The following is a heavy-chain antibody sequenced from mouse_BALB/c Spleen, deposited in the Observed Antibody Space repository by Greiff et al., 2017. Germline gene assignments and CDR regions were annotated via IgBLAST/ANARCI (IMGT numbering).Heavy chain of an antibody. CDR3: TRDEGFAWFAY. Sequence: EVQRVESGGGLVKPGGSLKLSCAASGFTFSSYTMSWVRQTPEKRLEWVATISSGGSYTYYPDSVKGRFTISRDNAKNTLYLQMSSLKSEDTAMYYCTRDEGFAWFAYWGQGTLVTVSA. CDR1: GFTFSSYT. J-gene: IGHJ3*01. CDR2: ISSGGSYT. V-gene: IGHV5-6-4*01.